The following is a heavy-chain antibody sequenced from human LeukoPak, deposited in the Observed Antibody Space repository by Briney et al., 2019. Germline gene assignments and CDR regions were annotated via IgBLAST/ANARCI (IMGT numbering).Heavy chain of an antibody. CDR1: GFTFSNYG. CDR3: ARAPNYWFDP. CDR2: ISYDGSNK. J-gene: IGHJ5*02. Sequence: PGGSLRLSCGASGFTFSNYGMLWVRQAPGKGLEWVAVISYDGSNKYYADSVKGRFTISRDNSKNTLYLQMNSLRAEDTAVYYCARAPNYWFDPWGQGTLVTVSS. V-gene: IGHV3-30*19. D-gene: IGHD1-7*01.